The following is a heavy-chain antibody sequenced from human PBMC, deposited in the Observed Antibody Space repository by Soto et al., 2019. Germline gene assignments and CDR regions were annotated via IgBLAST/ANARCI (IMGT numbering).Heavy chain of an antibody. CDR3: ARDHYSGYYYLDY. V-gene: IGHV3-11*01. CDR1: GFTVSDYY. Sequence: GGSLRLSCAASGFTVSDYYMSWIRQAPGKGLEWVSYISSSGTTIYYADSVKGRFTISKDNAKNSLYLQMNSLRAEDTAVYYCARDHYSGYYYLDYWGQGTLVTVSS. J-gene: IGHJ4*02. CDR2: ISSSGTTI. D-gene: IGHD3-22*01.